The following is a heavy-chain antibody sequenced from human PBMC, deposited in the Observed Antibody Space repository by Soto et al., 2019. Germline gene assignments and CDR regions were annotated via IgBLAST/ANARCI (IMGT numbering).Heavy chain of an antibody. V-gene: IGHV3-33*01. D-gene: IGHD3-9*01. Sequence: GGSLRLSCAASGFTFSSYGMHWVRQAPGKGLEWVAVIWYDGSNKYYADSVKGRFTISRDNAKNSLYLQMNSLRAEDTAVYYCARDPILTGYYYYYMDVWGKGTTVTVSS. CDR3: ARDPILTGYYYYYMDV. CDR1: GFTFSSYG. J-gene: IGHJ6*03. CDR2: IWYDGSNK.